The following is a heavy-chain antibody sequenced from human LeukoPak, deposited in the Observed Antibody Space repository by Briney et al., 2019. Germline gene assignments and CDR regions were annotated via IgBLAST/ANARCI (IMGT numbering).Heavy chain of an antibody. CDR2: IYYSGST. Sequence: ASETLSLTCTVSGGSISSGGYYWSWIRQHPGKGLEWIGYIYYSGSTYYNPSLKSRVTISVDTSKNQFSLKLSSVTAADTAVYYCARDAGDYDDDERWYFDLWGRGTLVTVSS. CDR1: GGSISSGGYY. J-gene: IGHJ2*01. CDR3: ARDAGDYDDDERWYFDL. D-gene: IGHD4-17*01. V-gene: IGHV4-31*03.